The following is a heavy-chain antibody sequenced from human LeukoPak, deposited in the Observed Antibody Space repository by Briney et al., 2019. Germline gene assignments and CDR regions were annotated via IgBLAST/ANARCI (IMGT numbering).Heavy chain of an antibody. CDR1: GFTFSSFG. Sequence: GGSLRLSCAASGFTFSSFGMHWVRQAPGKGLEWVAVIWYDASDRYYADSVKGRFTISRDNSKNTLFLQMNSLRDDDTAVYYCVRGVGVSRFNYFDPWGQGALVVVSS. V-gene: IGHV3-33*01. J-gene: IGHJ5*02. CDR3: VRGVGVSRFNYFDP. D-gene: IGHD5-24*01. CDR2: IWYDASDR.